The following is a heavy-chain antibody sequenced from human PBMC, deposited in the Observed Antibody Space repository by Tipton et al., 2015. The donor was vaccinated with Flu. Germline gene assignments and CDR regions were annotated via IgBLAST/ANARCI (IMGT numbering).Heavy chain of an antibody. CDR1: AYIFTAYY. CDR2: IVCIFGIP. Sequence: QSGAEVKKPGASVKVSCKASAYIFTAYYMHWVRQAPGQGLEWMGGIVCIFGIPNYAQKFQGRVTMTADESTTTVYMELSSLRSDDTAGYYCARQIYTSGELDYDYYYMDVWGKGTTVTVSS. CDR3: ARQIYTSGELDYDYYYMDV. J-gene: IGHJ6*03. V-gene: IGHV1-69*13. D-gene: IGHD6-25*01.